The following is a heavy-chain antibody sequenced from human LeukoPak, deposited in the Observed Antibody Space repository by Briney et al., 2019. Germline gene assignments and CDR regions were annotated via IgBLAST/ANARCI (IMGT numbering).Heavy chain of an antibody. CDR2: ISGSGDDT. Sequence: GGSLRLSCAASGFTFSTYAMTWVRQAPGKGLEWVSTISGSGDDTFYSDSVGGRFSISRDNSKNTLYLQMNSLRAEDTAIYYCVKLPEWLFQGYFDPWGQGTLVTVSS. J-gene: IGHJ5*02. CDR1: GFTFSTYA. D-gene: IGHD6-19*01. CDR3: VKLPEWLFQGYFDP. V-gene: IGHV3-23*01.